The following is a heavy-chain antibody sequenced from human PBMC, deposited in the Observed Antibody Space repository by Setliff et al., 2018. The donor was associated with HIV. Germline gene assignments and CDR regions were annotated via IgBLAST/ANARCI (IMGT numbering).Heavy chain of an antibody. CDR2: IFHSGST. D-gene: IGHD1-1*01. V-gene: IGHV4-38-2*02. CDR1: AFSIHSDYY. J-gene: IGHJ5*02. CDR3: ARLWLHFADDIPRFDP. Sequence: SETLSLTCTVSAFSIHSDYYWAWIRQPPGRGLESPGRGLEWIGHIFHSGSTYCNPSLKNRVSMSVDTSQNQFSLRLTSLTAADPAVYYCARLWLHFADDIPRFDPWGQGTLVTVSS.